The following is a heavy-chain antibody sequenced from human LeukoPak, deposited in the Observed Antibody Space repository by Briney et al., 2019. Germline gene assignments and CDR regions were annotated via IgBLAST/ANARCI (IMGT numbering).Heavy chain of an antibody. CDR1: GFTFTSAA. V-gene: IGHV1-58*01. J-gene: IGHJ3*02. CDR2: IVVGSGNT. CDR3: AADLVRGVISAFDI. D-gene: IGHD3-10*01. Sequence: SVKVSCKASGFTFTSAAVQWVRQARGQRLEWIGWIVVGSGNTNYAQKFQERVTITRDMSTSTAYMELSSLRSEDTAVYYCAADLVRGVISAFDIWGQGTMVTVSS.